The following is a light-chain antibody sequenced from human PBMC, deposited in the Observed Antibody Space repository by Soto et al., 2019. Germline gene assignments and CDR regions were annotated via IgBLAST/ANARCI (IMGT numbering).Light chain of an antibody. V-gene: IGLV1-40*01. CDR2: GNS. CDR1: SSNIGAGYD. Sequence: QAVLTQPPSVSGAPGQRVTISCTGSSSNIGAGYDVHWYQQLPGTAPKLLIYGNSNRPSGVPDRFSGSKSGTSASLAITGLQAEHEADYYCQSYDSSLSGPNVVFGGGTKVTVL. CDR3: QSYDSSLSGPNVV. J-gene: IGLJ2*01.